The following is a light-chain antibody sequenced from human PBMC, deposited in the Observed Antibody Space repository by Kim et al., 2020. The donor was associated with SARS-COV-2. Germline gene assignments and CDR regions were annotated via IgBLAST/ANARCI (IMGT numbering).Light chain of an antibody. CDR2: TAS. CDR3: QQSYSNPYS. J-gene: IGKJ2*03. CDR1: QSITRF. V-gene: IGKV1-39*01. Sequence: DIQMTQSPSSLSASVGDRVIITCRASQSITRFSNWYQQKPGEAPKLLIYTASSLKSGVPARFSGSGSGTDFTLTINNLQPEDFAIYYCQQSYSNPYSFGQGTKLEI.